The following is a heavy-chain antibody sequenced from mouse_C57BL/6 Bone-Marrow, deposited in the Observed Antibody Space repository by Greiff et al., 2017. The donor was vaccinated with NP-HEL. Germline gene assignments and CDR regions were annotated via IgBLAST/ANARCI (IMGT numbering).Heavy chain of an antibody. J-gene: IGHJ3*01. CDR3: ARDRLRRFAY. V-gene: IGHV3-6*01. CDR2: ISYDGSN. Sequence: EVKLMESGPGLVKPSQSLSLTCSVTGYSITSGYYWNWIRQFPGNKLEWMGYISYDGSNNYNPSLKNRISITRDTSKNQFFLKLNSVTTEDTATYYCARDRLRRFAYWGQGTLVTVSA. CDR1: GYSITSGYY. D-gene: IGHD2-4*01.